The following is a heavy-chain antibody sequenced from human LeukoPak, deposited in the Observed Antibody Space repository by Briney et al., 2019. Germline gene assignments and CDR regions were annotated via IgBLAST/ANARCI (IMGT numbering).Heavy chain of an antibody. J-gene: IGHJ3*02. CDR3: AKDCRGELLSSDVFDI. V-gene: IGHV3-23*01. CDR2: ISGSGGST. D-gene: IGHD1-26*01. CDR1: GFTFDDYG. Sequence: PGGSLRLSCAASGFTFDDYGISWVRQAPGKGLEWVSAISGSGGSTYYADSVKGRFTISRDNSKNTLYLQMNSLRAEDTAVYYCAKDCRGELLSSDVFDIWGQGTMVTVPS.